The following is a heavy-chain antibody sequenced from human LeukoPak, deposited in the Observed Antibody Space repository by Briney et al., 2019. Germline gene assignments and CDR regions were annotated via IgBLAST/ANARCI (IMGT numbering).Heavy chain of an antibody. D-gene: IGHD3-3*01. CDR1: RITFTYW. CDR3: ASSFSDDFWSGHF. Sequence: GGSLRVSCAASRITFTYWMSWVRQAPGKGLEWVANIKQDGSAEYYVDSVKGRFIISRDNAKKSLFLQMNSLRAEDTAVYYCASSFSDDFWSGHFWGQRTLVTVSS. J-gene: IGHJ4*02. V-gene: IGHV3-7*01. CDR2: IKQDGSAE.